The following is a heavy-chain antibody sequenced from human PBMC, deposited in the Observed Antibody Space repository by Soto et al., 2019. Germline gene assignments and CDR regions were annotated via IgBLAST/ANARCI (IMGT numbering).Heavy chain of an antibody. V-gene: IGHV3-73*01. CDR1: GFTFSGSA. CDR3: TSWNWNPFDY. D-gene: IGHD1-1*01. Sequence: GGSLRLSCAASGFTFSGSAMHWVRQASGKGLEWVGRIRSKANSYATAYAASVKGRFTISKDDSKNTAYLQMNSLKTEDTAVYYCTSWNWNPFDYWGQGTLVTVSS. CDR2: IRSKANSYAT. J-gene: IGHJ4*02.